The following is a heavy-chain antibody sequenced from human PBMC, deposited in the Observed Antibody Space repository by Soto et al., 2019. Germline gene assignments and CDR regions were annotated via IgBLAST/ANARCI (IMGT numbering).Heavy chain of an antibody. V-gene: IGHV3-23*01. CDR2: ISGSGGST. Sequence: EVQLLESGGGLVPPGGSLRLSCAASGFTFSSYAMSWVRQAPGKGLEWVSAISGSGGSTYYADSVTGRFTISRDNSKNTLYLQMNSLRAEDTAVYYCAKVPYEVPNWYFDLWGRGTLVTVSS. D-gene: IGHD5-12*01. J-gene: IGHJ2*01. CDR1: GFTFSSYA. CDR3: AKVPYEVPNWYFDL.